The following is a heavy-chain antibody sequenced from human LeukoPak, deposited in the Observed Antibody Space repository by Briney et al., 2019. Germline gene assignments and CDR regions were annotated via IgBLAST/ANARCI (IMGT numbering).Heavy chain of an antibody. J-gene: IGHJ5*02. CDR1: GGSISSSSYY. CDR2: IYHSGST. V-gene: IGHV4-39*07. CDR3: ARVPAVATTWFDP. D-gene: IGHD6-19*01. Sequence: SETLSLTCTVSGGSISSSSYYWGWIRQPPGKGLEWIGSIYHSGSTDYNPSLKSRVTISVDTSKNQFSLKLTSVTAADTAVYYCARVPAVATTWFDPWGQGTLVTVSS.